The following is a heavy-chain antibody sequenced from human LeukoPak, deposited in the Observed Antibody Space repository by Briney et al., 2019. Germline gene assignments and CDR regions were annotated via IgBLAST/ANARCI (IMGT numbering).Heavy chain of an antibody. CDR3: ARSYGSGSYYINYFDY. J-gene: IGHJ4*02. Sequence: GASVKVSCKASGYTFTGYYMHWVRQAPGQGLEWMGWINPNSGGTNYAQKFQGRVTMTRDTSISTAYMELSRLRSDDTAVYYCARSYGSGSYYINYFDYWGQGTLVTVSS. CDR2: INPNSGGT. V-gene: IGHV1-2*02. CDR1: GYTFTGYY. D-gene: IGHD3-10*01.